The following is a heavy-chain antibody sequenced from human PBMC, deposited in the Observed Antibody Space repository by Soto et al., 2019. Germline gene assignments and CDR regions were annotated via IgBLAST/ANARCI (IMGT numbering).Heavy chain of an antibody. Sequence: SETLSLTCAFSGGSFSGYIWTLIRQTPGKGLQWIGQINHSGSSIYNPSLKNRVTISTMSNNKFSLELSSVTAADTAVYYCTRGLFSGSYYSGGWYYFDSWGQGTMVTVS. V-gene: IGHV4-34*01. J-gene: IGHJ4*02. CDR1: GGSFSGYI. CDR2: INHSGSS. CDR3: TRGLFSGSYYSGGWYYFDS. D-gene: IGHD1-26*01.